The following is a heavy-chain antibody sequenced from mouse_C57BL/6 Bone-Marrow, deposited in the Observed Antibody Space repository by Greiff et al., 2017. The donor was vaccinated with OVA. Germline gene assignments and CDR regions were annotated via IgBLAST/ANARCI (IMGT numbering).Heavy chain of an antibody. J-gene: IGHJ4*01. CDR2: ISYDGSN. CDR3: AREGYYPYDYAMDD. CDR1: GYSITSGYY. V-gene: IGHV3-6*01. D-gene: IGHD2-3*01. Sequence: EVHLVESGPGLVKPSQSLSLTCSVTGYSITSGYYWNWIRQFPGNKLEWMGYISYDGSNNYNPSLKNRISITRDTSKNQFFLKLKSVTTEDTATYYCAREGYYPYDYAMDDWGQGTSVTVSS.